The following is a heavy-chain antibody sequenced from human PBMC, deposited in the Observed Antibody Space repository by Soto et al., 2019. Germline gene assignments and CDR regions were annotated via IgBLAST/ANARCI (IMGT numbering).Heavy chain of an antibody. CDR2: IYPGDSDT. J-gene: IGHJ4*02. V-gene: IGHV5-51*01. CDR1: GYSFTSYW. D-gene: IGHD3-22*01. Sequence: GESLKISCKGSGYSFTSYWIGWVRQMPGKGLEWMGIIYPGDSDTRYSPSFQGQVTISADKSISTAYLQWSSLKASDTAMYYCARNFYDSSGYPEYYFDYWGQGXLVTVPS. CDR3: ARNFYDSSGYPEYYFDY.